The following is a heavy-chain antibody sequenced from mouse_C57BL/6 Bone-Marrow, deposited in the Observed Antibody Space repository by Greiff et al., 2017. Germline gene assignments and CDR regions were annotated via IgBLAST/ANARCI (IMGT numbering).Heavy chain of an antibody. D-gene: IGHD4-1*01. J-gene: IGHJ2*01. V-gene: IGHV1-55*01. Sequence: VQLQQPGAELVKPGASVKMSCKASGYTFTSYWITWVKQRPGQGLEWIGDIYPTSGRTNYNEKFKSKAILTVDTSSNTAYMQRSSLTSEDSAVFYCARSGPLGRSFDYWGQGTTLTVSS. CDR1: GYTFTSYW. CDR3: ARSGPLGRSFDY. CDR2: IYPTSGRT.